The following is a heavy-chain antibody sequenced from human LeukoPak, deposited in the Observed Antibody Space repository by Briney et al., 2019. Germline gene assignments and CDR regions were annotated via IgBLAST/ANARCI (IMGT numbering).Heavy chain of an antibody. D-gene: IGHD3-10*01. J-gene: IGHJ5*02. Sequence: PSETLSLTCTVSGGSISSYYWSWIRQSPGKGLEGIGYIHYTGSTNYNPSLKSRVTISVETSKNQFSLKLKSVTAADTAVYYCARGGYYGSGNDFRFEPWGQGTLVTVSS. V-gene: IGHV4-59*01. CDR1: GGSISSYY. CDR3: ARGGYYGSGNDFRFEP. CDR2: IHYTGST.